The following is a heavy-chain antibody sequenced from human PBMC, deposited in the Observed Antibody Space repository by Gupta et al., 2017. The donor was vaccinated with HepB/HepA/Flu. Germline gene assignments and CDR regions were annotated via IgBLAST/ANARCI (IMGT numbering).Heavy chain of an antibody. J-gene: IGHJ3*02. CDR3: YHSPYNSGSDSLDI. Sequence: QLQLQESGPGLVKPSETLSLSCSVSGGSNSSTTYYWGWMRQPPGKGLEWIGSIYYNGGTDYNPSLRSRITISMDKSKNQFSVKLTSVPAADTAVYYCYHSPYNSGSDSLDIWGQGTMVTVSS. CDR1: GGSNSSTTYY. D-gene: IGHD6-19*01. V-gene: IGHV4-39*01. CDR2: IYYNGGT.